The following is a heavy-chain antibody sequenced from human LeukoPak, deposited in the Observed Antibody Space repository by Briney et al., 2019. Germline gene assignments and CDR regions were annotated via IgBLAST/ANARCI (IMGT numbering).Heavy chain of an antibody. CDR3: ARFHQPTQWPGKGDYYYGMDV. J-gene: IGHJ6*02. V-gene: IGHV4-59*01. D-gene: IGHD6-19*01. CDR2: IYYSGST. CDR1: GGSISGYY. Sequence: SETLSLTCTVSGGSISGYYWSWIRQPPGKGLEWIGYIYYSGSTNYNPSLKSRVTISVDTSKNQFSLKLSSVTAADTAVYYCARFHQPTQWPGKGDYYYGMDVWGQGTTVTVSS.